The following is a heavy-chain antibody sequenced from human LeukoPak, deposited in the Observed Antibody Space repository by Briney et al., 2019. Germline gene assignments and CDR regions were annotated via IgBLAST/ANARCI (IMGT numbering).Heavy chain of an antibody. CDR3: ARGVIYYYYMDV. Sequence: ASVKVSCKASGYTFTGYYMHWVRQAPGQGLEWMGWIDPNSGGTNYAQKFQGRVTMTRDTSISTAYMELSRLRSDDTAVYYCARGVIYYYYMDVWGKGTTVTVSS. V-gene: IGHV1-2*02. CDR2: IDPNSGGT. J-gene: IGHJ6*03. CDR1: GYTFTGYY.